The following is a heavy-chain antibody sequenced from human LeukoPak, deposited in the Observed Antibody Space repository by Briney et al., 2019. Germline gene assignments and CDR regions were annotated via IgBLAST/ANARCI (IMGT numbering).Heavy chain of an antibody. CDR3: AKDPLYGSGSYYNFGWQFDY. V-gene: IGHV3-33*06. Sequence: QPGRSLRLSCAASGFTFSSYGMHWVRQAPGKGLEWVAVIWYDGSNKYYADSVKGRFTISRDNSKNTLYLQMNSLRAEDTAVYYCAKDPLYGSGSYYNFGWQFDYWGQGTLVTVSS. J-gene: IGHJ4*02. CDR2: IWYDGSNK. CDR1: GFTFSSYG. D-gene: IGHD3-10*01.